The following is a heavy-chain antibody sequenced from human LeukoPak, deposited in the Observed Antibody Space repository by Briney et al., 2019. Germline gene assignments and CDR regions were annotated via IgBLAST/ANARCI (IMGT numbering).Heavy chain of an antibody. CDR1: GYIFTSQY. J-gene: IGHJ4*02. V-gene: IGHV1-46*01. D-gene: IGHD3-3*01. CDR3: ARTSDLEWLLPLGDY. CDR2: INPSGGST. Sequence: ASVKVSCKASGYIFTSQYMHWVRQAPGQGLEWMGIINPSGGSTSYAEKFQGRVTMTRDTSTSTFYMELSSLRSEDSAVYYCARTSDLEWLLPLGDYWGQGTLVTVSS.